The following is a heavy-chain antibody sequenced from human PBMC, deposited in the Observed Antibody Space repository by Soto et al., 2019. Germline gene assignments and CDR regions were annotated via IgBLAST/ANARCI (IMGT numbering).Heavy chain of an antibody. CDR2: IIPIFGTA. J-gene: IGHJ6*02. Sequence: ASVKVSCKASGGTFSSYAISWVRQAPGQGLEWMGGIIPIFGTANYAQKFQGRVTITADESTSTAYMELSSLRSEDTAVYYCARGPNYYDSSGYDPPEYYYGMDVWGQGTTVTVSS. CDR3: ARGPNYYDSSGYDPPEYYYGMDV. V-gene: IGHV1-69*13. CDR1: GGTFSSYA. D-gene: IGHD3-22*01.